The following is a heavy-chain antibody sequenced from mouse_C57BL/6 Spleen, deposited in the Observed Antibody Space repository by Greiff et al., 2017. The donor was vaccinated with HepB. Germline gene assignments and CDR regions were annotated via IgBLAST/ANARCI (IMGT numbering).Heavy chain of an antibody. CDR1: GYTFTDYN. V-gene: IGHV1-22*01. J-gene: IGHJ1*03. D-gene: IGHD1-1*01. CDR2: INPNNGGT. CDR3: ARERDYYGSSYGYFDV. Sequence: EVQLQQSGPELVKPGASVKMSCKASGYTFTDYNMHWVKQSHGKSLEWIGYINPNNGGTSYNQKFKGKATLTVNKSSSIAYMELRSLTSEDSAVYYCARERDYYGSSYGYFDVWGTGTTVTVSS.